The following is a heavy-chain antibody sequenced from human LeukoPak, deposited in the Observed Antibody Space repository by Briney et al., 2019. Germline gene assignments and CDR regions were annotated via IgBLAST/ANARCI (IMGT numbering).Heavy chain of an antibody. Sequence: ASVKVSCKASGYTFTGYYMHWVRQAPGQGLEWMGWINPNSGGTNYAQKFQGRVTMTRDTSTSTAYMELSRLRSDDTAVYYCARELELRAPFDYWGQGTLVTVSS. CDR3: ARELELRAPFDY. CDR2: INPNSGGT. V-gene: IGHV1-2*02. D-gene: IGHD1-7*01. J-gene: IGHJ4*02. CDR1: GYTFTGYY.